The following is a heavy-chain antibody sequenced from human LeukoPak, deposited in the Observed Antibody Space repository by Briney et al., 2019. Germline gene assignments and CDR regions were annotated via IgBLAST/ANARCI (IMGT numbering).Heavy chain of an antibody. V-gene: IGHV1-18*01. D-gene: IGHD4-17*01. Sequence: GASVTVSCKASGYTFTSYGISWVRQAPGQGLEWMGWISAYNGKTNYAQKVQGRVTMTTDTSTSTAYMELRSLRSDDTAVYYCARDRRDYAWDTDGTGDHWGQGTLVTVSS. J-gene: IGHJ4*02. CDR1: GYTFTSYG. CDR2: ISAYNGKT. CDR3: ARDRRDYAWDTDGTGDH.